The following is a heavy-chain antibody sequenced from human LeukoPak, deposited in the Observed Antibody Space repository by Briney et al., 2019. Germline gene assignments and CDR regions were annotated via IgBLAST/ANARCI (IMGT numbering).Heavy chain of an antibody. D-gene: IGHD6-19*01. V-gene: IGHV3-49*03. Sequence: GGSLRLSCTASGFTFGDYAMSWFRQAPGKGLEWVGFIRSKAYGGTTEYAASVKGRFTISRDDSKSIAYLQMNSLKTEDAAVYYCTRDVPPKRPPYSSGWYSRAIDYWGQGTLVTVSS. J-gene: IGHJ4*02. CDR3: TRDVPPKRPPYSSGWYSRAIDY. CDR1: GFTFGDYA. CDR2: IRSKAYGGTT.